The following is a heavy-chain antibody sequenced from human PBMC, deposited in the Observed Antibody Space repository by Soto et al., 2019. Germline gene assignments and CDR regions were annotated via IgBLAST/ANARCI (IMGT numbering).Heavy chain of an antibody. J-gene: IGHJ3*02. Sequence: KAGGSLRRSCAASGCTFSNAWRSWGGQAPGKGLEWVGRIKSKTDGGTTDYAAPVKGRFTISRDDSKNTLYLQMNSLKTEDTAVYYCPTAPENWQPEAFDIWRPGTMVT. CDR1: GCTFSNAW. CDR3: PTAPENWQPEAFDI. D-gene: IGHD1-1*01. V-gene: IGHV3-15*01. CDR2: IKSKTDGGTT.